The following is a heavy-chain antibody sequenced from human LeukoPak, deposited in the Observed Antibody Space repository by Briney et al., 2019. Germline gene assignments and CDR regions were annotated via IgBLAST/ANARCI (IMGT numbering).Heavy chain of an antibody. CDR3: ARSVVTPSSWFDP. J-gene: IGHJ5*02. D-gene: IGHD4-23*01. Sequence: GRSLRLSCAASGFTFSSYGMHWVRQAPGKGLEWVAVISYDGSNKYYADSVKGRFTISRDNSQNTLYLQMNSLRGEDTAIYYCARSVVTPSSWFDPWGQGTLVTVSS. CDR2: ISYDGSNK. CDR1: GFTFSSYG. V-gene: IGHV3-30*03.